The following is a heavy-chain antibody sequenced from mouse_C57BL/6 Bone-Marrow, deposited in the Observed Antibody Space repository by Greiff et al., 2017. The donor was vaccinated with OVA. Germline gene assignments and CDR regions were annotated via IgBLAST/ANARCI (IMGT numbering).Heavy chain of an antibody. Sequence: VQLVESGPGLVAPSQSLSITCTVSGFSLTSYAISWVRQPPGKGLEWLGVIWTGGGTNYNSALKSRLSISKDNSKSQVFLKMNSLQTDDTARYYCASSYDYDGGYAMDYWGQGTSVTVSS. J-gene: IGHJ4*01. V-gene: IGHV2-9-1*01. D-gene: IGHD2-4*01. CDR3: ASSYDYDGGYAMDY. CDR1: GFSLTSYA. CDR2: IWTGGGT.